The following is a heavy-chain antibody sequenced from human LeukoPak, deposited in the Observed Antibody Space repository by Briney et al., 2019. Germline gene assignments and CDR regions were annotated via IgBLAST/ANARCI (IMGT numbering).Heavy chain of an antibody. CDR3: TKDTGYSSGSGAFDI. Sequence: GGSLRLSCAASGFTFDDYAMHWVRQAPGKGLEWVSGISWNSDKIVYADSVEGRFTISRDNAKNSLYLQMNSLRAEDMGLYYCTKDTGYSSGSGAFDIWGQGTMVTVSS. D-gene: IGHD6-25*01. CDR2: ISWNSDKI. CDR1: GFTFDDYA. J-gene: IGHJ3*02. V-gene: IGHV3-9*03.